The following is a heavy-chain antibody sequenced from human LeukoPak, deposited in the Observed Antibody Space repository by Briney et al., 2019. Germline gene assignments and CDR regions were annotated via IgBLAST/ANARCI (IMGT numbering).Heavy chain of an antibody. CDR1: GGSISSYY. CDR3: ARARGIVVVPAAMPGGIWFDP. Sequence: PSETLSLTCTVSGGSISSYYWSWIRQPPGKGLEWIGYIYYSGSTNYNPSLKSRVTISVDTSKNQFSLKLSSVTAADTAVYYCARARGIVVVPAAMPGGIWFDPWGQGTLVTVSS. J-gene: IGHJ5*02. D-gene: IGHD2-2*01. V-gene: IGHV4-59*12. CDR2: IYYSGST.